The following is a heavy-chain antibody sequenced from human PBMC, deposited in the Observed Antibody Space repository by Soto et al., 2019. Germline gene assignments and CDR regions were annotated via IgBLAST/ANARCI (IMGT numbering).Heavy chain of an antibody. CDR1: GFTFSSYA. J-gene: IGHJ4*02. CDR2: ISGSGGST. V-gene: IGHV3-23*01. D-gene: IGHD6-19*01. CDR3: ASRTSGSYFDY. Sequence: GGSLRLSCTASGFTFSSYAMNWVRQAPGKGLEWVSVISGSGGSTYYADSVKGRFTISRDNSKNKLYLQMNSLRAEDTAVYYCASRTSGSYFDYWGQGTLVTVSS.